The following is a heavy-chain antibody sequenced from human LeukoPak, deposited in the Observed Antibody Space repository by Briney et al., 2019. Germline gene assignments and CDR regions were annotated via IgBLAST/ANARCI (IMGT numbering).Heavy chain of an antibody. CDR1: GGSISSSSYY. D-gene: IGHD6-13*01. CDR3: ARRIAAADTYYYYYYMDV. J-gene: IGHJ6*03. CDR2: IYYSGST. V-gene: IGHV4-39*01. Sequence: SETLSLTCTVSGGSISSSSYYWGWLRQPPGKGLEWIGSIYYSGSTYYNPSLKSRVTISVDTSKNQFSLKLSSVTAADTAVYYCARRIAAADTYYYYYYMDVWGKGTTVTISS.